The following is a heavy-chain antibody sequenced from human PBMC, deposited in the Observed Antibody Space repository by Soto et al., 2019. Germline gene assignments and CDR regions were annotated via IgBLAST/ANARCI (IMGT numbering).Heavy chain of an antibody. CDR3: ARERDRGGRGFDY. J-gene: IGHJ4*02. CDR1: GFTFSSYD. CDR2: IGTAGDT. Sequence: EVQLVESGGGLVQPGGSLRLSCAASGFTFSSYDMHWVRQATGKGLEWVSAIGTAGDTYYPGSVKGRFTISRENAKNSLYLQMNSLRAGDTAVNYCARERDRGGRGFDYWGQGTLVTVSS. V-gene: IGHV3-13*01. D-gene: IGHD3-16*01.